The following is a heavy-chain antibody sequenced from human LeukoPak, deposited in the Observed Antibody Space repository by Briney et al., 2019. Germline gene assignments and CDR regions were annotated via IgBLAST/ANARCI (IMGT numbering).Heavy chain of an antibody. CDR2: ISYDGSNK. D-gene: IGHD6-19*01. CDR3: AKLSHSSGDDY. CDR1: GFSFSRTG. J-gene: IGHJ4*02. Sequence: GGSLRLSCAASGFSFSRTGMHWVRQAPGKGLEWVAEISYDGSNKFYVDSVKGRFTISRDNSKSTLFLQMNSLRADDTAVYYCAKLSHSSGDDYWGQGTLVTVSS. V-gene: IGHV3-30*18.